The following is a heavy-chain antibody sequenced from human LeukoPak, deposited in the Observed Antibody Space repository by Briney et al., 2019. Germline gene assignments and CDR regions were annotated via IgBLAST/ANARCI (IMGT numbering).Heavy chain of an antibody. CDR1: GGSISSYY. Sequence: SETLSLTCTVSGGSISSYYWSWIRQPAGKGLEWIGRIYTSGNTNYNPSLKSRVTMSVDTSKNQFSLKLSSVTAADTAVYYCARDRLFAAASPFDYRGQGTLVTVSS. D-gene: IGHD6-13*01. CDR2: IYTSGNT. CDR3: ARDRLFAAASPFDY. J-gene: IGHJ4*02. V-gene: IGHV4-4*07.